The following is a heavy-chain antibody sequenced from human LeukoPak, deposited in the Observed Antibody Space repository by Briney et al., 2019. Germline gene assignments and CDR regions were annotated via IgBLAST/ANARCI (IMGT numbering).Heavy chain of an antibody. CDR2: IKSDGSST. J-gene: IGHJ4*02. D-gene: IGHD3-9*01. CDR3: VRLYFD. CDR1: GFTFSSHW. Sequence: GGSLRLSCATSGFTFSSHWMHWVRQAPGKGLVWVSRIKSDGSSTDYADSVKGRFTISRNNAKNILFLQMNSLRAEDTAVYYCVRLYFDWGQGNLVTVSS. V-gene: IGHV3-74*01.